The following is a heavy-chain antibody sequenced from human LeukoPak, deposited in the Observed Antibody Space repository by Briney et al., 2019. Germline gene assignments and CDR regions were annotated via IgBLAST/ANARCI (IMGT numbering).Heavy chain of an antibody. CDR2: IWYDGSNK. CDR1: GFTFSSYG. Sequence: GGSLRLSCAASGFTFSSYGMHWVRQAPGKGLEWVAVIWYDGSNKYYADSVKGRFTISRDNSKNTLYLQMNSLRAEDTAVYYCARGGGYDSSGYYYSEAFDIWGQGTMVTVSS. V-gene: IGHV3-33*01. D-gene: IGHD3-22*01. CDR3: ARGGGYDSSGYYYSEAFDI. J-gene: IGHJ3*02.